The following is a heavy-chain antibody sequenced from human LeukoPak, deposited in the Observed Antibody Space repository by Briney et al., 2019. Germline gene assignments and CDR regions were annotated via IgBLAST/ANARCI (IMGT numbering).Heavy chain of an antibody. D-gene: IGHD4-11*01. CDR3: ARDPGQTVTYNWFDP. Sequence: PGGSLRLSCAASGFTFSSYAMHWVRQAPGKGLEWVAVISYDGSNKYYADSVKGRFTISRDNSKNTLYLQMNSLRAEDTAVYYCARDPGQTVTYNWFDPWGQGTLVTVSS. CDR1: GFTFSSYA. V-gene: IGHV3-30-3*01. J-gene: IGHJ5*02. CDR2: ISYDGSNK.